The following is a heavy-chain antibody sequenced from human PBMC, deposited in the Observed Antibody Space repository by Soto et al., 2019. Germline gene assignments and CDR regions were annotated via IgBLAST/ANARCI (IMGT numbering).Heavy chain of an antibody. D-gene: IGHD2-15*01. V-gene: IGHV3-23*01. CDR2: VSIGGST. J-gene: IGHJ4*02. CDR3: AKRRGAGGHFDY. CDR1: GFTFSSYA. Sequence: DVQFLESGGGLVQPEGSLRLSCAASGFTFSSYAMGWVRQGPGKGLEWVAGVSIGGSTHYADSVRGRFTISRDNSKNTLSLQMNSLTAEDTAVYFCAKRRGAGGHFDYWGQGALVTVSS.